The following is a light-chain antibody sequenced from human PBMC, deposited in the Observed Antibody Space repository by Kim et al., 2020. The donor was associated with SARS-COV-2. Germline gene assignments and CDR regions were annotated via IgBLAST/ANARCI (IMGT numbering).Light chain of an antibody. V-gene: IGLV3-25*03. Sequence: PGQTASISFAGVDLRNESTYWSPQRPGPAPVLVISTDTERPSGIPERFSGSTSGTTVTLTISGVQAEDEADYYCQSADITDTFWVFGGGTQLTVL. CDR1: DLRNES. J-gene: IGLJ3*02. CDR3: QSADITDTFWV. CDR2: TDT.